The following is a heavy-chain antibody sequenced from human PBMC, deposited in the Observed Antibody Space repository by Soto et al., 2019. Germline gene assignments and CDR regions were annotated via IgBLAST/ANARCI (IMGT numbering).Heavy chain of an antibody. CDR1: GFTVSSNY. CDR2: IYSGGST. Sequence: EVQLVESGGGLVQPGGSLRLSCAASGFTVSSNYMSWVRQAPGKGLEWVSVIYSGGSTYYADFVKGRFTISRDDSKNTLYLQMNNLRAEDTALYSCARDNKAYYYMDVWGKGTTVTVSS. CDR3: ARDNKAYYYMDV. J-gene: IGHJ6*03. V-gene: IGHV3-66*01.